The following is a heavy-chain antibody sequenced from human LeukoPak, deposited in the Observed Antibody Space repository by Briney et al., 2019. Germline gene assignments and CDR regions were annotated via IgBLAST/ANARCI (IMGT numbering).Heavy chain of an antibody. D-gene: IGHD2-2*01. CDR2: IMHCGSP. CDR3: ARGGPGYCSSTSCYAPYYYNYYMDV. CDR1: GGSFSGYY. V-gene: IGHV4-34*01. Sequence: LETLSLTCAVYGGSFSGYYWSWIRQPPGKGLEWIGEIMHCGSPNYNPSLKSRVTISVDTSKNQFSLKLSSVTAADTAVYYCARGGPGYCSSTSCYAPYYYNYYMDVWGKGTMVTVSS. J-gene: IGHJ6*03.